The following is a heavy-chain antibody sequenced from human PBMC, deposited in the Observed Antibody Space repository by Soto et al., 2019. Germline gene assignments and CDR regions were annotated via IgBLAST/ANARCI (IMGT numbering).Heavy chain of an antibody. CDR2: VTGNGVTT. V-gene: IGHV3-23*01. J-gene: IGHJ1*01. D-gene: IGHD6-13*01. Sequence: EVQLLESGGGLVQPGGSLRLSCAASGFTFRSYAMSWVRQAPGKGLEWVSVVTGNGVTTYYADSVKGRFTISRDNSKNTLYLQMNSLRAEDTAVYYCAKDAGYSSSWYRSEYFQHWGQGTLVTVSS. CDR1: GFTFRSYA. CDR3: AKDAGYSSSWYRSEYFQH.